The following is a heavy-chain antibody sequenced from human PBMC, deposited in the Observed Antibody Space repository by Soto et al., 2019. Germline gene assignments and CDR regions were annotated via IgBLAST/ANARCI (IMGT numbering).Heavy chain of an antibody. CDR2: ISAYNGNT. V-gene: IGHV1-18*01. Sequence: ASVKVSCKASGYTFTSYGISWVRQAPGQGLEWMGWISAYNGNTNYAQKLQGRVTMTTDTSTSTAYMELRGLRSDDTAVYYCARVEFDDSSCYSIYYYYYGMEVWGQGTTVTVSS. CDR3: ARVEFDDSSCYSIYYYYYGMEV. J-gene: IGHJ6*02. CDR1: GYTFTSYG. D-gene: IGHD3-22*01.